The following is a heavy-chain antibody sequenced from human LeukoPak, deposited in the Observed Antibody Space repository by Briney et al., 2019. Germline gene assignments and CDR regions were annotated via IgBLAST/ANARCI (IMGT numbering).Heavy chain of an antibody. J-gene: IGHJ4*02. CDR2: IFYSGST. CDR3: ARERREQLLPPYTRSVTYFDY. Sequence: PSETLSLTCTVSGGSISSYYWSWIRQPPGKGLEWIGNIFYSGSTYYSPSLKSRVTISLDTSRNQFSLKLNSVTAADTAVYYCARERREQLLPPYTRSVTYFDYWGQGTLVTVSS. CDR1: GGSISSYY. V-gene: IGHV4-59*12. D-gene: IGHD2-2*01.